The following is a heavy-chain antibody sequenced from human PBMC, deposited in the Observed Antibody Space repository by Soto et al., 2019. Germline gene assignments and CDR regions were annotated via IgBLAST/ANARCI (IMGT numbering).Heavy chain of an antibody. V-gene: IGHV3-30-3*01. CDR1: GFTFSSYA. CDR3: AREYHASSGGDLSPSFDY. J-gene: IGHJ4*02. Sequence: QVQLVESGGGVVQPGRSLRLSCAASGFTFSSYAMHWVRQAPGKGLEWVAVISYDGSNKYYADSVKGRFTISRDNSKNTLYLQMNSLRAEDTAVYYCAREYHASSGGDLSPSFDYWGQGTLVTVSS. CDR2: ISYDGSNK. D-gene: IGHD2-21*02.